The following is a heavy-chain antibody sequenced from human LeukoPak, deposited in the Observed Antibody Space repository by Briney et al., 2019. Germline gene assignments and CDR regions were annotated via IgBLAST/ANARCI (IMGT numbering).Heavy chain of an antibody. Sequence: GASVKVSCKASGYTFTGNYMHWVRQAPGQGLEWMGWMNPNSGGTNYAQKFQGRVATTRDTSISTAYMELSSLGSDDTAVYYCARDSRRDGYNIFDYWGQGTLVTVSS. V-gene: IGHV1-2*02. J-gene: IGHJ4*02. CDR1: GYTFTGNY. D-gene: IGHD5-24*01. CDR3: ARDSRRDGYNIFDY. CDR2: MNPNSGGT.